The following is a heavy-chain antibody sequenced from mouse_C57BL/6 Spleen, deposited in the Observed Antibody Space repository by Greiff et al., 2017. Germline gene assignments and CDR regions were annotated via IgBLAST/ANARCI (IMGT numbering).Heavy chain of an antibody. D-gene: IGHD2-4*01. CDR1: GFNIKDDY. CDR2: IDPENGDT. J-gene: IGHJ4*01. CDR3: TTLRDYDKRAVWAMDD. V-gene: IGHV14-4*01. Sequence: VQLQQSGAELVRPGASVKLSCTASGFNIKDDYMHWVKQRPEQGLAWIGWIDPENGDTVYAPKFQGKATITADPSSNTAYLQLSSLTSEDTAVYYCTTLRDYDKRAVWAMDDGGQGTSVTVSS.